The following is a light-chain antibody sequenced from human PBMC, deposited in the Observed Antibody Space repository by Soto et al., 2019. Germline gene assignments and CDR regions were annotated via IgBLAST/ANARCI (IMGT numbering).Light chain of an antibody. CDR1: QSISSY. Sequence: IQLTQSPSSMSASVGDRVTITCRASQSISSYLNWYQQKPGRSPKLLIYDESNLEAGVPSRFRGSGSGTDFTFTISRLQPEDIATYYCPQYENLPTVGPGTRLEIK. J-gene: IGKJ5*01. CDR2: DES. CDR3: PQYENLPT. V-gene: IGKV1-33*01.